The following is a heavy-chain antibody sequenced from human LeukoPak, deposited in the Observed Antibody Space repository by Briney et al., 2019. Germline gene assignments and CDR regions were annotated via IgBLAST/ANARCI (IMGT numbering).Heavy chain of an antibody. V-gene: IGHV3-64*01. Sequence: GGSLRLSCAASGFTFSSYAMHWVRQAPGKGLEYVSAISSNGGSTYYANSVKGRFTISRDNSKNTLYLQMNSLRTEDTAVYYCARVVGLRAGYDGLYYFDYWGQGTLVTVSS. CDR3: ARVVGLRAGYDGLYYFDY. CDR1: GFTFSSYA. J-gene: IGHJ4*02. CDR2: ISSNGGST. D-gene: IGHD5-12*01.